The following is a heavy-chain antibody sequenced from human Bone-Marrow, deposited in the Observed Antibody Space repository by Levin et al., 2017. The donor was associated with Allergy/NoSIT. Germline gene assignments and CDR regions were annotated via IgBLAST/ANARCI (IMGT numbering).Heavy chain of an antibody. Sequence: ASVKVSCKASGYTFTSYGISWVRQAPGQGLEWMGWISAYNGNTNYAQKLQGRVTMTTDTSTSTAYMELRSLRSDDTAVYYCARDIVVVVAAIYYYYYGMDVWGQGTTVTVSS. V-gene: IGHV1-18*01. CDR1: GYTFTSYG. D-gene: IGHD2-15*01. CDR3: ARDIVVVVAAIYYYYYGMDV. J-gene: IGHJ6*02. CDR2: ISAYNGNT.